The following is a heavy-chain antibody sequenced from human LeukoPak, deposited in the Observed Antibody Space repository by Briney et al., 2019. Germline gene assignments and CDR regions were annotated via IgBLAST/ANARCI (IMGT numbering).Heavy chain of an antibody. D-gene: IGHD3-22*01. CDR2: ISWNSGSI. J-gene: IGHJ4*02. V-gene: IGHV3-9*01. Sequence: GGSLRLSCAASGFTFDDYAVHWVRQAPGKGLEWVSGISWNSGSIGYADSVKGRFTISRDNAKNSLYLQMNSLRAEDTALYYCAKDFTYYYDSSGYYFDYWGQGTLVTVSS. CDR1: GFTFDDYA. CDR3: AKDFTYYYDSSGYYFDY.